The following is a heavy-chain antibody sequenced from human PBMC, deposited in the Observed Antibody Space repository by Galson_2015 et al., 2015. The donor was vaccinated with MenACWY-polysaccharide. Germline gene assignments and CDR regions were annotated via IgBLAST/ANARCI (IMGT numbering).Heavy chain of an antibody. CDR1: GFTFSSYE. D-gene: IGHD3-22*01. J-gene: IGHJ1*01. Sequence: SLRLSCAASGFTFSSYEMNWVRQAPGKGLEWVSYISGSGTSIYYADSVKGRFTISRDNAKNSLFLQMNSLRAEDTAVYYCASDYDSSGSYPTEYFQHWGQGTLVTVSS. CDR3: ASDYDSSGSYPTEYFQH. V-gene: IGHV3-48*03. CDR2: ISGSGTSI.